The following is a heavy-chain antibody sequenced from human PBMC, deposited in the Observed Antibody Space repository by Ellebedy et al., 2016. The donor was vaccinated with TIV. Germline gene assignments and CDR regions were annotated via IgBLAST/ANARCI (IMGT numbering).Heavy chain of an antibody. CDR2: INHRGST. CDR1: GGSFSGYY. Sequence: SETLSLTCAVYGGSFSGYYWSWIRQPPGKGLEWIGEINHRGSTNYNPSLKSRVNISISTSKNQFSLTLTSVTVADTALYYCTTSVNNNWINYWGQGTLVTVSS. D-gene: IGHD1-1*01. CDR3: TTSVNNNWINY. J-gene: IGHJ4*02. V-gene: IGHV4-34*01.